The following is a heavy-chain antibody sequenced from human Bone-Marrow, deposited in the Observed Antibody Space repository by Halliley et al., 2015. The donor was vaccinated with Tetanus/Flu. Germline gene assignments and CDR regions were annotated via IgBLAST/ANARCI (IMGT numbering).Heavy chain of an antibody. Sequence: TLSLTCDVSGVSISSDNWWSWVRQPPGKGLAWIGQIFHSGSTNYNPSLKSRFTISVDKSKNQLSLKVNSVRAADTAIYFCARDADSGFFSNCYFDLWGPGTLVAVSS. V-gene: IGHV4-4*01. D-gene: IGHD1-26*01. CDR2: IFHSGST. CDR3: ARDADSGFFSNCYFDL. J-gene: IGHJ2*01. CDR1: GVSISSDNW.